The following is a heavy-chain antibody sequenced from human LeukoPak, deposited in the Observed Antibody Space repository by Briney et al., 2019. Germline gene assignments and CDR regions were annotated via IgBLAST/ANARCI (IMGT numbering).Heavy chain of an antibody. J-gene: IGHJ4*02. D-gene: IGHD3-22*01. Sequence: GGSLRLSCAASGFTFSSYAMHWVRQAPGKGLEWVAVISYDGSNKYYADSVKGRFTISRDNSKNTLYLQMNGLRAEDTAVYYCSRSAYYDGSGNYYDYWGQGTLVTVSS. CDR3: SRSAYYDGSGNYYDY. CDR2: ISYDGSNK. V-gene: IGHV3-30-3*01. CDR1: GFTFSSYA.